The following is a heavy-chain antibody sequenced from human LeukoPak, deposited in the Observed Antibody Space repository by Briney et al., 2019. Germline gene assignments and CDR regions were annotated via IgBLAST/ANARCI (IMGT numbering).Heavy chain of an antibody. D-gene: IGHD6-6*01. CDR3: AKGGLVAARDYYYYGMDV. CDR1: GFTFSSYG. V-gene: IGHV3-30*18. Sequence: HPGGSLRLSCAASGFTFSSYGMHWVRQAPGKGLEWVAVISYDGSNKYYADSVKGRFTISRDNSKNTLYLQMNSLRAEDTAVYYCAKGGLVAARDYYYYGMDVWGQGTTVTVSS. J-gene: IGHJ6*02. CDR2: ISYDGSNK.